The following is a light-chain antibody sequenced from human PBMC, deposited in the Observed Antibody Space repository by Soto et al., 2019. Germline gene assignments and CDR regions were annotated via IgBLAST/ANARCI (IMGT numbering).Light chain of an antibody. J-gene: IGLJ1*01. CDR2: EVT. V-gene: IGLV2-23*02. CDR1: SSDVGTYNL. Sequence: QSVLAQPASVSGSPEQSVTISCTGSSSDVGTYNLVPWYQQHPGKAPKLIIYEVTERPSGVSNRFSGSKFGNTASLTISGLLPEDEADYYCCSYGGSSALPYVFGTGTKVTVL. CDR3: CSYGGSSALPYV.